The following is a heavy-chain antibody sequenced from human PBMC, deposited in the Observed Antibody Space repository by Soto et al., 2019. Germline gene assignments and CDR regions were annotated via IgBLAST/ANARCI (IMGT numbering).Heavy chain of an antibody. J-gene: IGHJ5*02. V-gene: IGHV3-30-3*01. CDR2: ISYDGSNK. D-gene: IGHD2-21*02. CDR3: ARDHIVVVTAIRRFDP. Sequence: QVQLVESGGGVVQPGRSLRLSCAASGFTFSSYAMHWVRQAPGKGLEWVEVISYDGSNKYYADSVKGRFTISRDNSKNTLDLQMNSLRAEDTAVYYCARDHIVVVTAIRRFDPWGQGTLVTVSS. CDR1: GFTFSSYA.